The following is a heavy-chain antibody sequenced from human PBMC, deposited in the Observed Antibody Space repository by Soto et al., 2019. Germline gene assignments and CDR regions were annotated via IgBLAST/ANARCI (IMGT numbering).Heavy chain of an antibody. Sequence: QVQLVESGGGVVQPGRSLRLSCAASGFTFSSYAMHWVRQAPGKGLEWVAVISYDGSNKYYADSVKGRFTISRDNSKNTLYLQMNSLRAEDTAVYYCASTHFNYYDSSGPHDYWGQGTLVTVSS. CDR1: GFTFSSYA. J-gene: IGHJ4*02. V-gene: IGHV3-30-3*01. CDR2: ISYDGSNK. D-gene: IGHD3-22*01. CDR3: ASTHFNYYDSSGPHDY.